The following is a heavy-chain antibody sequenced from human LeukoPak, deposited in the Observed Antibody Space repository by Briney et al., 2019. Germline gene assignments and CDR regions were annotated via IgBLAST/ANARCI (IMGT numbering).Heavy chain of an antibody. CDR3: ARRGEDYGDYGGAFDI. CDR1: GGSISSGSYY. V-gene: IGHV4-61*02. J-gene: IGHJ3*02. CDR2: IYTSGST. D-gene: IGHD4-17*01. Sequence: KPSETLSLTCTVSGGSISSGSYYWSWIRQPAGKGLEGIGRIYTSGSTNYNPSLKSRVTLSVDTSKNQFSLKLSSVTAADTAVYYCARRGEDYGDYGGAFDIWGQGTMVTVSS.